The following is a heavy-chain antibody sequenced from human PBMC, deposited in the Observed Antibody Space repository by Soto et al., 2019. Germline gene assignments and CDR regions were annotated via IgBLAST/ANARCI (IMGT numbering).Heavy chain of an antibody. Sequence: QVQLQESGPGLVKPSQTLSLTCTVSGGSISSGGHYWSWIRQYPGKGLEWIGYISDSGSTYYNPSLRSRVTISVDTSKNQFSLKLNSVTAADTAVYYCARVLGYCSGGTCSPSYFDYWGQGTLVTVSS. V-gene: IGHV4-31*03. CDR2: ISDSGST. CDR1: GGSISSGGHY. J-gene: IGHJ4*02. CDR3: ARVLGYCSGGTCSPSYFDY. D-gene: IGHD2-15*01.